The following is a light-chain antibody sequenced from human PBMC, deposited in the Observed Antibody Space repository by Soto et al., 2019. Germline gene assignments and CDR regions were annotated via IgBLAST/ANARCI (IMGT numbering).Light chain of an antibody. Sequence: QSVLTQPASVSGSPGQSITISCTGTSSDVGAYDYVSWYQQHPDKAPKLMIYEVSNRPSGVSNRFSGSKSVNTATLTISGLQADDEADYYCSSYTSSRTRVFGTGNKVTVL. J-gene: IGLJ1*01. CDR3: SSYTSSRTRV. V-gene: IGLV2-14*03. CDR1: SSDVGAYDY. CDR2: EVS.